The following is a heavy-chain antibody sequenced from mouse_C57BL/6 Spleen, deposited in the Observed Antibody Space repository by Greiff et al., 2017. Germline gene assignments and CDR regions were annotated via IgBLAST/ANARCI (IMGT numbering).Heavy chain of an antibody. D-gene: IGHD1-1*01. CDR2: IDPSDSYT. V-gene: IGHV1-50*01. Sequence: VQLQQSGAELVKPGASVKLSCKASGYTFTSYWMQWVKQRPGQGLEWIGEIDPSDSYTNYNQKFKGKATLTVDTSSSTAYMQLSSLTSEDSAVYYCARYSYYGSSYAMDYWGQGTSVTVSS. CDR3: ARYSYYGSSYAMDY. J-gene: IGHJ4*01. CDR1: GYTFTSYW.